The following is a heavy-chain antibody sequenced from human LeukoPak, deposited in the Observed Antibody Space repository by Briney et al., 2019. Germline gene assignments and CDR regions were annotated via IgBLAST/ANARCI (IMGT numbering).Heavy chain of an antibody. D-gene: IGHD6-19*01. CDR3: ARAGGDSSGWYVYWYFDL. Sequence: KTRGSLRLSCAASGFTFSSYSMNWVRQAPGKGLEWVSSISNGDSYIYYADSVKGRFTISRDNAKNSLNLQMNSLRADDTAVYYCARAGGDSSGWYVYWYFDLWGRGALVTVSS. V-gene: IGHV3-21*01. J-gene: IGHJ2*01. CDR2: ISNGDSYI. CDR1: GFTFSSYS.